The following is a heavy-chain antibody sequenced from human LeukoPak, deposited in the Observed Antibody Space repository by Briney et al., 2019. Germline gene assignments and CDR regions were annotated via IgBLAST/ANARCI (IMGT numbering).Heavy chain of an antibody. V-gene: IGHV3-7*01. CDR3: ARVYYDILTDDDAFDI. D-gene: IGHD3-9*01. CDR1: GFTFSSYW. J-gene: IGHJ3*02. Sequence: PGGSLRLSCAASGFTFSSYWMSWVRQAPGKGLEWVANIKQDGSEKYYVDSVKGRFTISRDNAKNSLYLQMNSLRAEDTAVYYCARVYYDILTDDDAFDIWGQGTMVTVSS. CDR2: IKQDGSEK.